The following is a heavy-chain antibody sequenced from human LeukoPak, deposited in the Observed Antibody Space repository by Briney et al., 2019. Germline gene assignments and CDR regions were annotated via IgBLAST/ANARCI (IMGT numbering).Heavy chain of an antibody. CDR1: GGPISSYY. Sequence: SETLSLTCTVSGGPISSYYWSWIPQPPAKGLERIGYIYYSGSTNYNPSLKSRVTISVDTSKNQFSLKLSSVTAADTAVYYCAWSGYCYGYYFDYWGQGTLVTVPS. D-gene: IGHD5-18*01. V-gene: IGHV4-59*01. CDR2: IYYSGST. J-gene: IGHJ4*02. CDR3: AWSGYCYGYYFDY.